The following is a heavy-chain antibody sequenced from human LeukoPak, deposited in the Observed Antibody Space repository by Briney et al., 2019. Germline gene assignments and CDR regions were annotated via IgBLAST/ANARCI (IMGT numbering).Heavy chain of an antibody. CDR3: ARPDCSGGSSSEDAFDI. CDR1: GGSISSYY. V-gene: IGHV4-59*01. Sequence: SETLSLTCTVSGGSISSYYWSWIRQPPGKGLEWIGYIYYSGSTNYNPSLKSRVTISVDTSKNQFSLKLSSVTAADTAVYYCARPDCSGGSSSEDAFDIWGQGTMVTVSS. CDR2: IYYSGST. D-gene: IGHD2-15*01. J-gene: IGHJ3*02.